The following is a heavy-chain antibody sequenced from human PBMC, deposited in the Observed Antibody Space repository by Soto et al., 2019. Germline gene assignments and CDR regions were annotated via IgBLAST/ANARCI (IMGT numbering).Heavy chain of an antibody. CDR2: IIPILGTA. Sequence: QVQLVQSGAEVKKPGSSVKVSCKASGGTFSSYAISWVRQAPGQGLEWMGGIIPILGTANYAQKFQGRGTIPADESTSRAYMGLSSLRSEDTAVYYCARAAVEGWLQFVVYYYYGMDVWGQGTTFTGFS. J-gene: IGHJ6*02. CDR3: ARAAVEGWLQFVVYYYYGMDV. CDR1: GGTFSSYA. D-gene: IGHD5-12*01. V-gene: IGHV1-69*12.